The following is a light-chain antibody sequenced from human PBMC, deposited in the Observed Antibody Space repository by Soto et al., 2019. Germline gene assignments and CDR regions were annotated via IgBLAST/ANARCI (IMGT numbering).Light chain of an antibody. CDR2: PNSDGSH. V-gene: IGLV4-69*01. Sequence: QLVLTQSPSASASLGASVKLTCTLSSGHSSYAIAWHQQQPEKGPRYLMKPNSDGSHSKGDGIPDRFSGSSSGAERYLTISSLQFEDEADYYCQTWGTGIRVFGGGTKVTVL. CDR3: QTWGTGIRV. CDR1: SGHSSYA. J-gene: IGLJ2*01.